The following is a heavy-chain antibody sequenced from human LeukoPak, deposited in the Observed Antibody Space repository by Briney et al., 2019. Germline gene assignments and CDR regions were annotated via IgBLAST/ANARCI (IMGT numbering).Heavy chain of an antibody. V-gene: IGHV4-34*01. Sequence: SETLSLTCAVYGGSFSGYYWSWIRQPPGKGLEWIGEINHSGSTNYNLSLKSRVTISVDTSKNQFSLKLSSVTAADTAVYYCARGSRLIQDIVVVPAAMGYYFDYWGQGTLVTVSS. CDR1: GGSFSGYY. D-gene: IGHD2-2*01. CDR2: INHSGST. J-gene: IGHJ4*02. CDR3: ARGSRLIQDIVVVPAAMGYYFDY.